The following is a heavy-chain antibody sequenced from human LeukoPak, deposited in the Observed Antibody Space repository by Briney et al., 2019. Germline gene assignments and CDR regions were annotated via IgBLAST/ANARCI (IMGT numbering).Heavy chain of an antibody. CDR2: IYPGDSAT. Sequence: GESLKISCKGSGSSFTSYWIGWVRQMPGKGLEWVGIIYPGDSATRYSPSFQGQVTISADKSISTAYLQWSSLKASDSAMYYCARHSGSYLTPFDYWGQGALGTVSS. J-gene: IGHJ4*02. D-gene: IGHD1-26*01. CDR1: GSSFTSYW. V-gene: IGHV5-51*01. CDR3: ARHSGSYLTPFDY.